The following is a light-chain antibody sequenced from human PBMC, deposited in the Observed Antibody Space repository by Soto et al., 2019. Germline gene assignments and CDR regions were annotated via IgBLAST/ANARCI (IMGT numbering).Light chain of an antibody. CDR3: QQYDNYPLT. V-gene: IGKV1-17*02. J-gene: IGKJ4*01. CDR2: AAS. CDR1: QTISSR. Sequence: DIQMTQSPSSLSASVGDSVTISCRASQTISSRLSWYQQEPGKAPRLLIYAASRLQSGVPSRFTGSGSGTEFTLTISNLQPDDFATYYCQQYDNYPLTFGGGTKVEI.